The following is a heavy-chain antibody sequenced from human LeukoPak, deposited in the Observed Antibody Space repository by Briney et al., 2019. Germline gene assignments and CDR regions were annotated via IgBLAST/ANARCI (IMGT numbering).Heavy chain of an antibody. CDR2: INPNSGGT. D-gene: IGHD3-22*01. J-gene: IGHJ4*02. Sequence: ASVKVSCKASGYTFTGYYMHWVRQAPGQGLEWMGWINPNSGGTNYAQKFQGRVTMTRDTSISTAYMELSRLRSEDTAVYYCATFDYYDSSGYYQPIDYWGQGTLVTVSS. V-gene: IGHV1-2*02. CDR1: GYTFTGYY. CDR3: ATFDYYDSSGYYQPIDY.